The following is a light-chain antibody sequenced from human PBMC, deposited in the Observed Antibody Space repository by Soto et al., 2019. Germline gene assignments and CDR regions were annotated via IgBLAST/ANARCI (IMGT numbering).Light chain of an antibody. V-gene: IGKV3-20*01. Sequence: EIVLAQSPGTLSLSPGETATLSCRASQSVSSTYLAWYQQKPGQAPRIIIYDASSRAAGIPGRFSGSGSGTDFTLTISRLEPEDFAVYYCQQYGTSFTFGPGTKVDIK. CDR1: QSVSSTY. J-gene: IGKJ3*01. CDR3: QQYGTSFT. CDR2: DAS.